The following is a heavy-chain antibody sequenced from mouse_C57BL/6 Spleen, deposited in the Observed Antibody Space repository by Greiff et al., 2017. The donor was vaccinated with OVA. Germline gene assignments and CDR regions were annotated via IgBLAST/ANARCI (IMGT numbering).Heavy chain of an antibody. J-gene: IGHJ2*01. Sequence: VQLQPSGAELVRPGASVTLSCKASGYTFTDYEMHWVQQTPVHGLEWIGAIDPETGGTAYNQKFKGKAILTADKSSSTAYMELRSLTSEDSAVYYCTRKKVPYDRMDYWGQGTTLTVSS. D-gene: IGHD2-3*01. CDR3: TRKKVPYDRMDY. CDR1: GYTFTDYE. CDR2: IDPETGGT. V-gene: IGHV1-15*01.